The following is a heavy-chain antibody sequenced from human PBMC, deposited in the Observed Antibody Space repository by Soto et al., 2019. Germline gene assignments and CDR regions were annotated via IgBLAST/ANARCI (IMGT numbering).Heavy chain of an antibody. Sequence: QVQLVQSGAEVKKPGASVKVSCKASGYTFTSYAMHWVRQAPGQRLEWMGWINAGNGNTKYSQKFQGRVTITRDTSASTAYMELSSLRSEDTAVYYCATWRASYGSGSPYGMDVWGQGTTVTVSS. CDR3: ATWRASYGSGSPYGMDV. J-gene: IGHJ6*02. CDR1: GYTFTSYA. V-gene: IGHV1-3*01. D-gene: IGHD3-10*01. CDR2: INAGNGNT.